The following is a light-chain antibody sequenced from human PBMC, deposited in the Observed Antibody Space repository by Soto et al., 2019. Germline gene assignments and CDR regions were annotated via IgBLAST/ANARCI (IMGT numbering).Light chain of an antibody. CDR1: QSTFGSY. Sequence: EIVLTQSPGSLSLSPGQSATLSCRASQSTFGSYLAWYQQKPGQAPRLLIYGASSRATGIPDRFSGDGSGTDFTLTISSLQPADFAIYYCQQRISWPLTFGGGT. CDR2: GAS. J-gene: IGKJ4*01. CDR3: QQRISWPLT. V-gene: IGKV3D-20*02.